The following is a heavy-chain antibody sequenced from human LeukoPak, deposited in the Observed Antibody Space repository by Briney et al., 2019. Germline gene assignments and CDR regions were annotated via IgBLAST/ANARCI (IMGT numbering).Heavy chain of an antibody. CDR3: AREAPPRGCSSTSCYVADY. Sequence: GSSVKVSCKASGGTFSSYAISWVRQAPGQGLEWMGGIIPIFGTANYAQKFQGRVTITADESTSTAYMELSSLRSKDTAVYYCAREAPPRGCSSTSCYVADYWGQGTLVTVSS. J-gene: IGHJ4*02. D-gene: IGHD2-2*01. V-gene: IGHV1-69*01. CDR2: IIPIFGTA. CDR1: GGTFSSYA.